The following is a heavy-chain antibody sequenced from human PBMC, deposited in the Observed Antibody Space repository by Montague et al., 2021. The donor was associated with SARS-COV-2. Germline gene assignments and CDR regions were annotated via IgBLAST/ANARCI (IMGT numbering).Heavy chain of an antibody. CDR2: IYHSGST. Sequence: SETLSLTCTLSGYSISSGYYWGWIRQPPGKGLEWIGSIYHSGSTYYNPSLKSRVTISVDTSKNQFSLKLSSVTAADTAVYYCARERRYCSGGSCYSGWFDPWGQGTLVTVSS. D-gene: IGHD2-15*01. V-gene: IGHV4-38-2*02. CDR3: ARERRYCSGGSCYSGWFDP. CDR1: GYSISSGYY. J-gene: IGHJ5*02.